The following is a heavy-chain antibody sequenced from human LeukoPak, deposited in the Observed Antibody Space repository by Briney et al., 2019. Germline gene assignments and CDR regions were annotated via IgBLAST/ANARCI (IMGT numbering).Heavy chain of an antibody. CDR1: GFTFSSYS. Sequence: GGSLRLSCAASGFTFSSYSMNWVRQAPGKGLEWVSYISSSSSTIYYADSVKGRFTISRDNAKNSLYLQVNSLRAEDTAVYYCARVPYYYDSSGYYYESHEFDYWGQGTLVTVSS. CDR3: ARVPYYYDSSGYYYESHEFDY. D-gene: IGHD3-22*01. J-gene: IGHJ4*02. CDR2: ISSSSSTI. V-gene: IGHV3-48*01.